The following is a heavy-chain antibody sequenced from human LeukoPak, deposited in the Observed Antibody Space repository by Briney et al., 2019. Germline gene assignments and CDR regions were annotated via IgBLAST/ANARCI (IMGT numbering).Heavy chain of an antibody. CDR1: GFTFSSYG. CDR2: ISYDGSNK. V-gene: IGHV3-30*18. CDR3: AKDRTYGGNSQMGVDY. Sequence: GRSLRLSCAASGFTFSSYGMHWVRQAPGKGLEWVAVISYDGSNKYYADSVKGRFTISRDNSKNTLYLQMNSLRAEDTAVYYCAKDRTYGGNSQMGVDYRGQGTLVTVSS. J-gene: IGHJ4*02. D-gene: IGHD4-23*01.